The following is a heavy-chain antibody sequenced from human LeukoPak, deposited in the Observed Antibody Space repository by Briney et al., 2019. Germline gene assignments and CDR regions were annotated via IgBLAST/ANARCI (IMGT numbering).Heavy chain of an antibody. V-gene: IGHV3-7*03. CDR1: GFTFSSYW. CDR3: AKDIRMEEVSGTLFD. D-gene: IGHD1-26*01. J-gene: IGHJ4*02. Sequence: PGGSLRLSCAASGFTFSSYWMSWVRQAPGKGLEWVANIKPDGSEKYYADSVKGRFTISRDNGKNSLYLQMNSLRTEDTALYYCAKDIRMEEVSGTLFDWGQGTLVTVSS. CDR2: IKPDGSEK.